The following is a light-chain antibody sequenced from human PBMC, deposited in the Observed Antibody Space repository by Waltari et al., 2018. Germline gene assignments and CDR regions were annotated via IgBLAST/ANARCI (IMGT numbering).Light chain of an antibody. Sequence: EIVLTQSPGTLSLSPGERATLSCRASQSVSRSLAWYQQKPGQAPRLLIYGASNRATGIPDRFRGSGSGTDFSLTISRLEPEDFAVYYCQHYVSLPATFGQGTKVEIK. CDR1: QSVSRS. CDR2: GAS. V-gene: IGKV3-20*01. J-gene: IGKJ1*01. CDR3: QHYVSLPAT.